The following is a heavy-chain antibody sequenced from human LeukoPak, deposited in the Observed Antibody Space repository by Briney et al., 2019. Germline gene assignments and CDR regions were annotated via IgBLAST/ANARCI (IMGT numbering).Heavy chain of an antibody. D-gene: IGHD3-22*01. CDR3: ARSMTRIVEDAFDI. CDR2: IYPDDSDT. V-gene: IGHV5-51*01. J-gene: IGHJ3*02. Sequence: GESLKIPCQGSGHSFTNYWIAWARQMPGKGLEWMGIIYPDDSDTRYSPSFQGQVSISADKSITTAYLHWSSLKASDTAMYYCARSMTRIVEDAFDIWGQGTMVTVSS. CDR1: GHSFTNYW.